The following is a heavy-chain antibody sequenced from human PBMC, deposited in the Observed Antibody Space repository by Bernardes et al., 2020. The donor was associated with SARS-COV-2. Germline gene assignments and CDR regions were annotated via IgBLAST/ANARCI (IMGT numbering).Heavy chain of an antibody. Sequence: GRTLRVSCEASKFTVSNNYMSWVRKAPGKGLEWVSLLYSGGTTYYADSVKGRFTVSRDNSKNTLFLQMSDLRAEDTAIYYCATAPHYYYGLDVWGQGTAVTVSS. CDR2: LYSGGTT. J-gene: IGHJ6*02. V-gene: IGHV3-53*01. CDR1: KFTVSNNY. CDR3: ATAPHYYYGLDV.